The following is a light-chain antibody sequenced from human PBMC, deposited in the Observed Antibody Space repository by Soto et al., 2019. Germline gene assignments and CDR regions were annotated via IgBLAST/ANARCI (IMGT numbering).Light chain of an antibody. V-gene: IGKV1-27*01. J-gene: IGKJ4*01. Sequence: DIQMTQSPSSLSASVGDRVTITCRASQSISNYLAWYQQIPGKVPKLVIYAASTLQSGVPSRFSGSGSGTDFTLTISSLQPEDVATYYCQKYIRAPLTFGGGTKVEIK. CDR3: QKYIRAPLT. CDR1: QSISNY. CDR2: AAS.